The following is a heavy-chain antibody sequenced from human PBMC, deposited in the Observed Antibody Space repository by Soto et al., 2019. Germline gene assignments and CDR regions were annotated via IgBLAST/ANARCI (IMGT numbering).Heavy chain of an antibody. CDR3: ARDGTNDYYYYYYMDV. CDR2: IKQDGSEK. CDR1: GFTFSSYW. Sequence: GGSLRLSCAASGFTFSSYWMSWVRQAPGKGLEWVANIKQDGSEKYYVDSVKGRFTISRDNAKNSLYLQMNSLRAEDTTVYYCARDGTNDYYYYYYMDVWGKGTTVTVSS. V-gene: IGHV3-7*01. J-gene: IGHJ6*03. D-gene: IGHD1-1*01.